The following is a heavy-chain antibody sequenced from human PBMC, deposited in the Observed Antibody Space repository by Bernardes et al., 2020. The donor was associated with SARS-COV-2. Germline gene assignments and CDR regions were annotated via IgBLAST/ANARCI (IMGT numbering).Heavy chain of an antibody. J-gene: IGHJ4*02. D-gene: IGHD4-17*01. Sequence: SAPLHLICAVYGGSFSGYYWSWIRKPPGKGLAWIGDIHHSGSTNYNPSLKSRVTISVDTSKNQFSLKLSSVTAADTAGYYCARGSGDYAVDYWGQGTLVTVSS. CDR1: GGSFSGYY. CDR3: ARGSGDYAVDY. CDR2: IHHSGST. V-gene: IGHV4-34*01.